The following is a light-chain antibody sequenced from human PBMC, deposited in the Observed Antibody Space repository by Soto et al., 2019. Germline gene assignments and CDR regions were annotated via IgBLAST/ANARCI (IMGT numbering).Light chain of an antibody. V-gene: IGKV1-5*03. J-gene: IGKJ1*01. CDR3: QQYKSYPWT. CDR2: EAS. CDR1: QSISSY. Sequence: DIQMTQSPSSLSASVGDRVTITCRASQSISSYLNWYQQKPGRAPKLLMYEASSLESGVPSRFSGSGSGTEFTLTISGLQPDDFATYHCQQYKSYPWTFGQGTKVDIK.